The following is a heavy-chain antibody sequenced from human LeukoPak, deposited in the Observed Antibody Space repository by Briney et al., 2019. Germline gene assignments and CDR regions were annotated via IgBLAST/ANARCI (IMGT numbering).Heavy chain of an antibody. V-gene: IGHV4-4*07. Sequence: PSETLSLTCTVSGGSISSYNWSWIRQPAGKGLEWIGRIYTSGSTNYNPSLKSRVTMSVDSSKNQFSLKLSSVTAADTAVYYCARDREYYDSSGYYRSGAFDIWGQGTMVTVSS. CDR1: GGSISSYN. J-gene: IGHJ3*02. CDR2: IYTSGST. CDR3: ARDREYYDSSGYYRSGAFDI. D-gene: IGHD3-22*01.